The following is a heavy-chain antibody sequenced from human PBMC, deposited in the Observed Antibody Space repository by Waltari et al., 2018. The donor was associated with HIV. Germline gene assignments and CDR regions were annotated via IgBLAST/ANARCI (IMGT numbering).Heavy chain of an antibody. CDR1: GFTFSSYD. CDR2: ISKDGSDQ. J-gene: IGHJ1*01. CDR3: AQDQSKWQLQRGYFQH. V-gene: IGHV3-30*18. D-gene: IGHD1-26*01. Sequence: QLQLVESGGGVVQPGRSLRLSCAVSGFTFSSYDMHWVRQAPGKGLEWVAVISKDGSDQDYGDSVKGRFTISRDNSNNTMYLQMNSLGGEDTAVYYCAQDQSKWQLQRGYFQHWGQGTLVTVSS.